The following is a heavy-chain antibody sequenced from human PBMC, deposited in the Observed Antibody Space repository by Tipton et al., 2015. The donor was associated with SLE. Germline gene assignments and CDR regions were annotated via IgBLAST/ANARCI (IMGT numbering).Heavy chain of an antibody. CDR1: GYPFTTYG. CDR2: IAAYNGHT. V-gene: IGHV1-18*01. Sequence: QLVQSGPEVKKPGASVKVSCKASGYPFTTYGITWVRQAPGQGLEWMGWIAAYNGHTDYAQKFQGRVTMTIDTSTDTGYMELRSLRSDDTAIYYCARLRSFYYCMDVWGEGTTVTVSS. CDR3: ARLRSFYYCMDV. D-gene: IGHD3-3*01. J-gene: IGHJ6*03.